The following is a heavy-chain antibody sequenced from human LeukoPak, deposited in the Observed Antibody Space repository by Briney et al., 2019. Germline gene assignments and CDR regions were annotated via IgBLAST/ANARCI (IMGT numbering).Heavy chain of an antibody. CDR2: IYHSGST. CDR3: ARDGRSGWNDHDY. J-gene: IGHJ4*02. D-gene: IGHD6-19*01. CDR1: GGSISSHNW. V-gene: IGHV4-4*02. Sequence: PSETLSLTCAVSGGSISSHNWWSWVRQPPGRGLEWIGEIYHSGSTNYNPSLKSRVTISVDKSKNQFSLKLNSVTAADTAVYYCARDGRSGWNDHDYWGQGTLVIVSS.